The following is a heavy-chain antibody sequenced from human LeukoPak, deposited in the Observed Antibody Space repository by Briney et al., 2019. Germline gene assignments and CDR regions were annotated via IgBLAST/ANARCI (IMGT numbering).Heavy chain of an antibody. D-gene: IGHD2-2*01. CDR3: TRAPTQYPLLLDY. J-gene: IGHJ4*02. V-gene: IGHV3-49*04. CDR2: IRSKAYGGTT. Sequence: GGSLRRSCTASGFTFGDYAMSWVRQAPGKGLEWVGFIRSKAYGGTTEYAASVKGRFTISRDDSKSIAYLQMNSLKTEDTAVYYCTRAPTQYPLLLDYWGQGTLVTVSS. CDR1: GFTFGDYA.